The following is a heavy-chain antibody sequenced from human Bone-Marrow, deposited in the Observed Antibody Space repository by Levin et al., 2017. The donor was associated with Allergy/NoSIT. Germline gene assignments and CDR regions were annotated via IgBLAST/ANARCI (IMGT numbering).Heavy chain of an antibody. CDR1: GGSISVSNW. Sequence: PSETLSLTCTVSGGSISVSNWWSWVRQPPGKGLEWIGEIFHSGATHYNPSLKSRVTMSVDKSKNQFSLEVRSVTAADTAVYFCARDQDLDKYFDHWGQGTLVTVSS. CDR2: IFHSGAT. CDR3: ARDQDLDKYFDH. J-gene: IGHJ4*02. V-gene: IGHV4-4*02. D-gene: IGHD1-1*01.